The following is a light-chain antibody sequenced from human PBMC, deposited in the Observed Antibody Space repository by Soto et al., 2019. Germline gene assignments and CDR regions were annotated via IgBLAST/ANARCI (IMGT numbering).Light chain of an antibody. V-gene: IGLV2-14*02. Sequence: QSVLTQPASVSGSPGQSITISCTGTSSDVGTYNLVSWYQQHPGKAPKLIIYEGSKRPSGVSTRFSGSKSGNTASLTISGLQAEDEADYYCSSYTSSSTPYVFGTGTKVTVL. CDR2: EGS. CDR1: SSDVGTYNL. CDR3: SSYTSSSTPYV. J-gene: IGLJ1*01.